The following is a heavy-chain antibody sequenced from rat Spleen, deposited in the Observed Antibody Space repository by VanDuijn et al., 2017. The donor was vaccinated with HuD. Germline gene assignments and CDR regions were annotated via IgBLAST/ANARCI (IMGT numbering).Heavy chain of an antibody. V-gene: IGHV3-3*01. D-gene: IGHD1-2*01. CDR1: GYSITSGYG. Sequence: EVQLQESGPGLVKPSQSLSLTCSVTGYSITSGYGWSWIRKFPGNKLEWMGYINSAGSANYNPPLKSQISITRDTSKNQFFLQVNSVIIDDTATYYCARETNYIYPYWGQGVMVTVSS. J-gene: IGHJ2*01. CDR2: INSAGSA. CDR3: ARETNYIYPY.